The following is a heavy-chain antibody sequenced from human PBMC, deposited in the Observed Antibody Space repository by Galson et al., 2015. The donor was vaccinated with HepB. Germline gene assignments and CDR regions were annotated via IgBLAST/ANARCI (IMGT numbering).Heavy chain of an antibody. D-gene: IGHD3-10*01. CDR3: ARDLPRDYYYGSGSYYSRFDY. J-gene: IGHJ4*02. Sequence: SLRLSCAASGFTFSDYYMSWIRQAPGKGLEWVSYISSSGSTIYYADSVKGRFTISRDNAKNSLYLQTNSLRAEDTAVYYCARDLPRDYYYGSGSYYSRFDYWGQGTLVTVSS. V-gene: IGHV3-11*01. CDR1: GFTFSDYY. CDR2: ISSSGSTI.